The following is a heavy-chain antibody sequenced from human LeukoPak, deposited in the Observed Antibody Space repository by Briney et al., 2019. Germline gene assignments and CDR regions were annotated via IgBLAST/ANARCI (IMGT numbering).Heavy chain of an antibody. Sequence: PGGSLRLSCAASGFTFNNNVMNWVRQAPGKGLEWVSVIDGGGVTTYYADSVKGRFAISRDNSKNTLYLQMNSLRTEDTAVYYCAKRGVGTSNAYFDYWGRGTLVTVSS. CDR3: AKRGVGTSNAYFDY. J-gene: IGHJ4*02. D-gene: IGHD1-26*01. V-gene: IGHV3-23*01. CDR2: IDGGGVTT. CDR1: GFTFNNNV.